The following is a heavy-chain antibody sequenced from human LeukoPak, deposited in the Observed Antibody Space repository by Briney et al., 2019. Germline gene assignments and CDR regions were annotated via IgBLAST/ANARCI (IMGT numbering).Heavy chain of an antibody. D-gene: IGHD3-22*01. CDR2: ISYDGSNK. J-gene: IGHJ4*02. CDR3: ARGEVYYFDSSGLDY. Sequence: GGSLRLSCAASGFTFSSYAMHWVRQAPGKGLEWVAVISYDGSNKYYADSVKGRFTISRDNSKNTLYLQMNSLRAEDTAVYYCARGEVYYFDSSGLDYWGQGTLVTVSS. V-gene: IGHV3-30-3*01. CDR1: GFTFSSYA.